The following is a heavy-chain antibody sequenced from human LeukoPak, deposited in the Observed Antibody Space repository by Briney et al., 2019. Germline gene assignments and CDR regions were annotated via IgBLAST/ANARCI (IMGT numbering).Heavy chain of an antibody. Sequence: ASVKVSCKASGYTFTGYYMHWVRQAPGQGLESMGWINPNSGGTNYAQKFQGRVTMTRDTSISTAYMELSRLRSDDTAVYYCARHRLNWGYFDYWGQGTLVTVSS. D-gene: IGHD7-27*01. CDR2: INPNSGGT. CDR1: GYTFTGYY. J-gene: IGHJ4*02. V-gene: IGHV1-2*02. CDR3: ARHRLNWGYFDY.